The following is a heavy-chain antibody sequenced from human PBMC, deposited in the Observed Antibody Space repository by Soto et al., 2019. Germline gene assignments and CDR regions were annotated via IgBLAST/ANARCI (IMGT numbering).Heavy chain of an antibody. Sequence: GGSLRLSCAASGFTFSSYAMSWVRQAPGKGLEWVSAISGSGSSTYYADSVKGRFTISRDNSKNTLYLQMNSLRAEDTAVYYCAKSWRRFLEWFYGMDVWGQGTTVTVSS. D-gene: IGHD3-3*01. CDR1: GFTFSSYA. V-gene: IGHV3-23*01. J-gene: IGHJ6*01. CDR2: ISGSGSST. CDR3: AKSWRRFLEWFYGMDV.